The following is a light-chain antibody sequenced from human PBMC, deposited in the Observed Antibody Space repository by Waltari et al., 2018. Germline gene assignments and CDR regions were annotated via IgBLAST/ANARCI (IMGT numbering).Light chain of an antibody. J-gene: IGKJ1*01. CDR1: QSISSY. Sequence: DIQMTQSPSSLSASVGDRVTITCRASQSISSYLNWYQQKPGKAPTLLIYAASSLQSGVPSRVSGSGSGTDFTLTISSLQPEDFATYYCQQSYSTPRFGQGTKVEIK. V-gene: IGKV1-39*01. CDR2: AAS. CDR3: QQSYSTPR.